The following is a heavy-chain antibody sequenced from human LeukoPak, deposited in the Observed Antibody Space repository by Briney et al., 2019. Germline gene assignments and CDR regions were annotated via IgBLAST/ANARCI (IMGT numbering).Heavy chain of an antibody. CDR1: GFTFSNYA. CDR2: MSYDGSDK. V-gene: IGHV3-30*18. J-gene: IGHJ4*02. CDR3: AKDEPGTYSPSDY. D-gene: IGHD3-10*01. Sequence: GGSLRLSCAASGFTFSNYAMHWVRQAPGKGLEWMAFMSYDGSDKYYADSVKGRFTISRDNSKSTLYLQMNSLRAEDTAVYYCAKDEPGTYSPSDYWGQGTLVTVSS.